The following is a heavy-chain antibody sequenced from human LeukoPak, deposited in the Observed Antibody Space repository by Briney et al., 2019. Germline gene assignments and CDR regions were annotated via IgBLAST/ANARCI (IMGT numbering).Heavy chain of an antibody. V-gene: IGHV3-53*04. CDR1: GFTVSSNY. J-gene: IGHJ5*02. Sequence: GGSLRLSCAASGFTVSSNYMSWVRQAPGKGLEWVSVIYSGGSTYYADSVKGRFTISRHNSKNTLYLQMNSLRAEDTAVYYCARVPSGSYVWFDPWGQGTLVTVSS. CDR2: IYSGGST. D-gene: IGHD1-26*01. CDR3: ARVPSGSYVWFDP.